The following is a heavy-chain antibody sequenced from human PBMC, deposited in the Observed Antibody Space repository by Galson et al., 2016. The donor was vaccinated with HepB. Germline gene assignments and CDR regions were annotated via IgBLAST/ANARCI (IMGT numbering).Heavy chain of an antibody. J-gene: IGHJ3*02. CDR3: AKDSGAYYYDSSGYRRNAFDI. CDR2: ISWNSDSI. Sequence: SLRLSCAASGFTLDHYAMHWVRQAPGKGLEWVSGISWNSDSIGYADSVKGRFTISRDNAKSSLYLQMNSLRAGDTALYYCAKDSGAYYYDSSGYRRNAFDIWGQGTMVTVSS. CDR1: GFTLDHYA. V-gene: IGHV3-9*01. D-gene: IGHD3-22*01.